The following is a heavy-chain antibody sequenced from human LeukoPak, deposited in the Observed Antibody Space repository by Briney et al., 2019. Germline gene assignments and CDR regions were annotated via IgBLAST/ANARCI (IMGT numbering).Heavy chain of an antibody. CDR3: AREEYSYGRGVDY. J-gene: IGHJ4*02. D-gene: IGHD5-18*01. CDR2: ISSSSSYI. V-gene: IGHV3-21*01. CDR1: GLTFSSYS. Sequence: GGSLRLSCAASGLTFSSYSMNWVRQAPGKGLEWVSSISSSSSYIYYADSVKGRFTISRDNAKNSLYLQMNSLRAEDTAVYYCAREEYSYGRGVDYWGQGTLVTVSS.